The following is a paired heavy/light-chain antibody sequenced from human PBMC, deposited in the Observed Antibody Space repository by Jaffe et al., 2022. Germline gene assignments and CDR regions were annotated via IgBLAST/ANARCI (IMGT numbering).Light chain of an antibody. CDR3: QQYYSTPPGT. V-gene: IGKV4-1*01. CDR2: WAS. J-gene: IGKJ4*01. Sequence: DIVMTQSPDSLAVSLGERATINCKSSQSVLYSSNNKNYLAWYQQKPGQPPKLLIYWASTRESGVPDRFSGSGSGTDFTLTISSLQAEDVAVYYCQQYYSTPPGTFGGGTKVEIK. CDR1: QSVLYSSNNKNY.
Heavy chain of an antibody. CDR1: GFTFSDYY. Sequence: QVQLVESGGGLVKPGGSLRLSCAASGFTFSDYYMSWIRQAPGKGLEWVSYISSSGSTIYYADSVKGRFTISRDNAKNSLYLQMNSLRAEDTAVYYCARDQEEWLSLVGPFDIWGQGTMVTVSS. V-gene: IGHV3-11*01. CDR3: ARDQEEWLSLVGPFDI. D-gene: IGHD3-3*01. CDR2: ISSSGSTI. J-gene: IGHJ3*02.